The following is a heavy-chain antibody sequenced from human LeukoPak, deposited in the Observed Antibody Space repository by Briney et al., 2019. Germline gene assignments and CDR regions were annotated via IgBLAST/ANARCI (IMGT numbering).Heavy chain of an antibody. V-gene: IGHV3-30*04. CDR3: AKGAYYDSSGYRLFDY. J-gene: IGHJ4*02. CDR2: ISYDGSNK. CDR1: GFTFSSYA. Sequence: PGRSLRLSCAASGFTFSSYAMHWARQAPGKGLEWVAVISYDGSNKYYADSVKGRFTISRDNSKNTLYLQMNSLRAEDTAVYYCAKGAYYDSSGYRLFDYWGQGTLVTVSS. D-gene: IGHD3-22*01.